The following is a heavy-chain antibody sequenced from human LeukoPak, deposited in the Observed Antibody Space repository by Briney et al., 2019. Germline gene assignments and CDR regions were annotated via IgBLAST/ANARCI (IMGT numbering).Heavy chain of an antibody. J-gene: IGHJ4*02. CDR3: ARDPSLVAPPN. D-gene: IGHD2-8*02. CDR2: IKQDGSEK. V-gene: IGHV3-7*01. Sequence: GGSLRLSCAASRFTFSRYWMSWVRQAPGKGLVWVANIKQDGSEKYYVDSVKGRFTISRDNAKNSLYLQMNSLRVEDTAVYYCARDPSLVAPPNWGQGTLVTVSS. CDR1: RFTFSRYW.